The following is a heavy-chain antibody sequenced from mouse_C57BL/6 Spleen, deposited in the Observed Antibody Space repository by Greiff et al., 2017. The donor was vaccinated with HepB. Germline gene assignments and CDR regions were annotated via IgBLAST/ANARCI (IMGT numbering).Heavy chain of an antibody. CDR3: AREPSYYYGSSLAWFAY. Sequence: EVQLQESGPGLVKPSQSLSLTCSVTGYSITSGYYWNWIRQFPGNKLEWMGYISYDGSNNYNPSLKNRISITRDTSKNQFFLKLNSVTTEDTATYYCAREPSYYYGSSLAWFAYWGQGTLVTVSA. J-gene: IGHJ3*01. CDR2: ISYDGSN. D-gene: IGHD1-1*01. CDR1: GYSITSGYY. V-gene: IGHV3-6*01.